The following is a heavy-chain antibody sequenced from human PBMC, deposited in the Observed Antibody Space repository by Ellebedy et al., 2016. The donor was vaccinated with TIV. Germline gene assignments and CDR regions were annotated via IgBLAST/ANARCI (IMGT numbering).Heavy chain of an antibody. D-gene: IGHD6-13*01. CDR1: GYSISSGYY. V-gene: IGHV4-38-2*02. CDR3: ARDQSATAFDI. Sequence: GSLRLSCTVSGYSISSGYYWGWIRQPPGKGLEWIGSIYHSGSTYYNPSLKSRVTISVDTSKNQFSLKLSSVTAADTAVYYCARDQSATAFDIWGQGTMVTVSS. J-gene: IGHJ3*02. CDR2: IYHSGST.